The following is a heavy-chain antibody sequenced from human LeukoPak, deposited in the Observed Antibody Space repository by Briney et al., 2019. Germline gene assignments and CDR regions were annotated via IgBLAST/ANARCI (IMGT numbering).Heavy chain of an antibody. D-gene: IGHD5-24*01. J-gene: IGHJ5*02. CDR1: GGTFSSYA. Sequence: SVKVSCKASGGTFSSYAISWVRQAPGQGLEWMGRIIPILGIANYAQKFQGRVTITADKSTSTAYMELSSLRSEDTAVYYCARAIEMATITEAFDPWGQGTLVTVSS. V-gene: IGHV1-69*04. CDR3: ARAIEMATITEAFDP. CDR2: IIPILGIA.